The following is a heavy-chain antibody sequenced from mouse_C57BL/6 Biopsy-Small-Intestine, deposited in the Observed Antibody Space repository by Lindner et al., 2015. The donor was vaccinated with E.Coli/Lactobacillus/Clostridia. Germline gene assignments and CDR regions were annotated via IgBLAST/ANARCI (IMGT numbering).Heavy chain of an antibody. J-gene: IGHJ4*01. V-gene: IGHV1-9*01. CDR2: ILPGSDST. CDR1: GYTFTGYW. CDR3: ARKLYTMDY. Sequence: VQLQESGAELMKPGASVRLSCRATGYTFTGYWIEWIKQRPGHGLEWIGEILPGSDSTKYNEKFWGKATFTGDTSSNTVYMQLSSLTAEDSAIYYCARKLYTMDYWGQGTSVTVSS.